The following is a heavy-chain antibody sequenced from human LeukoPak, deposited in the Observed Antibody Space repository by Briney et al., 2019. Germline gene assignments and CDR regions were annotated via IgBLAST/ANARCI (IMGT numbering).Heavy chain of an antibody. CDR2: INPNSGGT. V-gene: IGHV1-2*02. D-gene: IGHD6-19*01. Sequence: GASVKVSCKASGYTFTGYYMHWVRQAPGQGLEWMGWINPNSGGTNYAQKFQGRVTMTRDTSISTAYMELSRLRSDDTAVYYCARPLGSSGWYLDDDWFDPWGQGALVTVPS. CDR3: ARPLGSSGWYLDDDWFDP. J-gene: IGHJ5*02. CDR1: GYTFTGYY.